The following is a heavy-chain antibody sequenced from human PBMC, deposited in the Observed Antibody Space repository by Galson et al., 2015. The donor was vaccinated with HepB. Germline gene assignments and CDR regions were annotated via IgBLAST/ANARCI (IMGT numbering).Heavy chain of an antibody. J-gene: IGHJ3*01. D-gene: IGHD3-10*01. CDR1: GGSISSGGYS. CDR3: ARVYRPMVRGVPHNAFDV. V-gene: IGHV4-30-4*07. Sequence: TLSLTCAVSGGSISSGGYSWSWIRQPPGKGLEWIGYIYYSGNTYYNPSLKSRVSMSVDTSENRFSLNLTSVTAADTAVYFCARVYRPMVRGVPHNAFDVWGQGTMVTVSS. CDR2: IYYSGNT.